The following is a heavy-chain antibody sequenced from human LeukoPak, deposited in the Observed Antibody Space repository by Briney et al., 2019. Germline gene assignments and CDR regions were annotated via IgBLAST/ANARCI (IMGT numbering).Heavy chain of an antibody. CDR2: IYYSGST. CDR1: GGSISSYY. CDR3: ARAYCGGDCYSWWFDP. D-gene: IGHD2-21*02. J-gene: IGHJ5*02. Sequence: SETLSLTGTVSGGSISSYYWSWIRQPPGKGLEWIGYIYYSGSTNYNPSLKSRVTISVDTSKNQFSLKLSSVTAADTAVYYCARAYCGGDCYSWWFDPWGQGALVTVSS. V-gene: IGHV4-59*13.